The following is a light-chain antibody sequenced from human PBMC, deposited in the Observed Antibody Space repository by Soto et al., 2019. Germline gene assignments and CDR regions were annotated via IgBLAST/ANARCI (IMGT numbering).Light chain of an antibody. CDR1: QSISSY. V-gene: IGKV1-39*01. J-gene: IGKJ2*01. Sequence: DIQMTQSPSSLSASIGDRVTITCRASQSISSYLFWYQQKPGKAPKLLIYAASSLQSGVPSRFSGSGSGTDFTLTISSLQPADFATYYCQQSYSTVYTFGQGTKLEIK. CDR3: QQSYSTVYT. CDR2: AAS.